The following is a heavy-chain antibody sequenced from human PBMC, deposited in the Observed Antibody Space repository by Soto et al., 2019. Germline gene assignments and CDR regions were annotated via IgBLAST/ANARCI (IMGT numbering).Heavy chain of an antibody. V-gene: IGHV3-23*01. Sequence: GGSLSLSCAASGFTFSSYAMSWVRQAPGKGLEWVSAISGSGGSTYYADSVKGQFTISRDNSKNTLYLQMNSLRAEDTAVYYCAKDHILSSSGAFDIWGQGTMVTVSS. J-gene: IGHJ3*02. CDR3: AKDHILSSSGAFDI. CDR1: GFTFSSYA. CDR2: ISGSGGST. D-gene: IGHD6-6*01.